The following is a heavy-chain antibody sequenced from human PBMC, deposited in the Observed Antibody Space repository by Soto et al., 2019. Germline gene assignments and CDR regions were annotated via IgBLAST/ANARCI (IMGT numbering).Heavy chain of an antibody. CDR2: IKRKTDGGTT. D-gene: IGHD3-22*01. V-gene: IGHV3-15*07. CDR3: ARDKGIVVARPYYYGMDV. Sequence: GGSLRLSCAASGFTFSNAWINWVRQAPGKGLEWVGRIKRKTDGGTTDFAAPVKGRFAISRDDSKNMVYLQMNSLKTEDTGIYYCARDKGIVVARPYYYGMDVWGQGTTVTVSS. CDR1: GFTFSNAW. J-gene: IGHJ6*02.